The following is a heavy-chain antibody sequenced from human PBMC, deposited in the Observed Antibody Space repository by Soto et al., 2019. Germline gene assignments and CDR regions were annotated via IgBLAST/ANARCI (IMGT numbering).Heavy chain of an antibody. CDR2: IYWDDDK. D-gene: IGHD4-17*01. CDR1: QFSLTISYIG. J-gene: IGHJ4*02. Sequence: QTVTSSCGFYQFSLTISYIGVAWIRQPPGKDLEWLALIYWDDDKRYSPSLTDRLAVSKDSSRNQVVLTITNLDPGETATYFCGDAGDYDLLTFDLWGPGILVTVSS. V-gene: IGHV2-5*02. CDR3: GDAGDYDLLTFDL.